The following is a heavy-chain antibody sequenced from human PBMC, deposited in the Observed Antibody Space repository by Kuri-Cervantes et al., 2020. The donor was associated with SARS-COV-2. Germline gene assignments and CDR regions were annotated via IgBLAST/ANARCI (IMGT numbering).Heavy chain of an antibody. Sequence: SLKISCAASGFTFDDYAMHWVRQAPGKGLEWVSGISWNSGSIGYADSVKGRFTLSRDNAKNMLFLQMNSLRAEDTAVYYCVRDGDHWNFDYWGQGTLV. CDR3: VRDGDHWNFDY. CDR1: GFTFDDYA. CDR2: ISWNSGSI. V-gene: IGHV3-9*01. D-gene: IGHD1-1*01. J-gene: IGHJ4*02.